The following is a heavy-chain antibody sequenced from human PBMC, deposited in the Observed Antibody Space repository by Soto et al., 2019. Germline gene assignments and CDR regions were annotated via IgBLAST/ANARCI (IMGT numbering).Heavy chain of an antibody. CDR2: IYHSGST. V-gene: IGHV4-4*02. D-gene: IGHD3-22*01. CDR1: GGSISSSNW. CDR3: ARGLPSLRRDSSGYYVCDS. Sequence: QVQLQESGPGLVKPSGTLSLTCAVSGGSISSSNWWSWVRQPPGKGLEWIGGIYHSGSTNYNPSPKSRVTTSVDKSKNQFSLKLSSVTAAYTAVYYCARGLPSLRRDSSGYYVCDSWGQGTLVTVSS. J-gene: IGHJ4*02.